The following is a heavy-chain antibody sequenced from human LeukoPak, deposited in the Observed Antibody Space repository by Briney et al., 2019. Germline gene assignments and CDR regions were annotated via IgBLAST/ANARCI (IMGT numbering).Heavy chain of an antibody. CDR2: ISYDGSNK. CDR3: ARDPYNWNDVYFDY. V-gene: IGHV3-30-3*01. CDR1: GFTFSSYA. Sequence: GGSLRLSCAASGFTFSSYAMHWVRQAPGKGLEWVAVISYDGSNKYYADSVKGRFTISRDNSKNTLYLQMNSMRAEDTAVYYCARDPYNWNDVYFDYWGQGTLVTVSS. D-gene: IGHD1-20*01. J-gene: IGHJ4*02.